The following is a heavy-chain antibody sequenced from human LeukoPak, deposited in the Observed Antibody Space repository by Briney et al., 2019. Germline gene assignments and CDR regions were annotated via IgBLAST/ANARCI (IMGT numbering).Heavy chain of an antibody. CDR2: ISAYNGNT. D-gene: IGHD3-9*01. V-gene: IGHV1-18*01. CDR1: GYTFTSYG. Sequence: ASVNVSCKASGYTFTSYGISWVRQAPGQGLEWMGWISAYNGNTNYAQKLQGRVTMTTDTSTSTAYMELRSLRSDDTAVYYCARSPSGKYYDILTGYHPLDYWGQGTLVTVSS. J-gene: IGHJ4*02. CDR3: ARSPSGKYYDILTGYHPLDY.